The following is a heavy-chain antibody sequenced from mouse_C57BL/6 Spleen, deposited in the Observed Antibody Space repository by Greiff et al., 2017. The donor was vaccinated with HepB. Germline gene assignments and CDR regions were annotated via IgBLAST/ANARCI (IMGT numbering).Heavy chain of an antibody. J-gene: IGHJ1*03. CDR3: GEAGVGWYFDV. CDR1: GFTFTGYY. Sequence: EVQLLESGGGLVQPGASLRLSCAASGFTFTGYYMSWVRQPPGKAPEWLALIRNKANGYTTEYTASVKARFTISRDNYQNILYLQMNTLRAEDSATDYCGEAGVGWYFDVWGTATTVTVAS. D-gene: IGHD1-3*01. V-gene: IGHV7-4*01. CDR2: IRNKANGYTT.